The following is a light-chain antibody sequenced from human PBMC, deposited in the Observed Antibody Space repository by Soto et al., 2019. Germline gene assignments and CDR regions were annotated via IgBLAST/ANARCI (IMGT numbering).Light chain of an antibody. J-gene: IGLJ1*01. V-gene: IGLV2-8*01. CDR1: SSDIGAYDY. Sequence: QSVLTQPASLSGSPGQSITISCTGTSSDIGAYDYVSWFQQHPGKAPKLIIYEVSLRPSGVPDRFSGSKSGNTASLTVSGLQADDEADYYCSADAGSNIFVFGTGTKVTAL. CDR2: EVS. CDR3: SADAGSNIFV.